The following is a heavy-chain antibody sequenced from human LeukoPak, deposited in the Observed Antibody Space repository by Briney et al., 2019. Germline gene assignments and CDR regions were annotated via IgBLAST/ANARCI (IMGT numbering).Heavy chain of an antibody. CDR2: INHSGST. CDR3: ARGLFVVVEVWGSNCFDY. CDR1: GGSFSGYY. Sequence: SETLSLTCAVYGGSFSGYYWGWIRQPPGKGLGWVGGINHSGSTNYNPSVKSRVTISVEKSKNQFSLKLSSVAAADTAVYYCARGLFVVVEVWGSNCFDYWGQGTLVTVSS. D-gene: IGHD3-16*01. V-gene: IGHV4-34*01. J-gene: IGHJ4*02.